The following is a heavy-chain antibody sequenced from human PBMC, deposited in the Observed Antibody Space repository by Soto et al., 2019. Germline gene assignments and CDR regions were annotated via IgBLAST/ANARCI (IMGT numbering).Heavy chain of an antibody. V-gene: IGHV3-33*01. D-gene: IGHD6-13*01. CDR1: GFTFSSYG. J-gene: IGHJ4*02. CDR3: ARAPGTVGYFDY. CDR2: IWYDGSNK. Sequence: VQLVESGGGVVQPGRSLRLSCAASGFTFSSYGMHWVRQAPGKGLEWVAVIWYDGSNKYYADSVKGRFTISRDNSKNTLYLQMNSLRAEDTAVYYCARAPGTVGYFDYWGQGTLVTVSS.